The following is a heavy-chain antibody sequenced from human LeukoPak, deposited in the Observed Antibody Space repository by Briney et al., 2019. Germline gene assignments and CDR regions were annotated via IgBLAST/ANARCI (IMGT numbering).Heavy chain of an antibody. CDR2: ISGSGGST. V-gene: IGHV3-23*01. CDR1: GFTFSSYA. D-gene: IGHD6-6*01. CDR3: AKSPVYSSSAYFDY. J-gene: IGHJ4*02. Sequence: GGSLRLSCAASGFTFSSYAMSWVRQAPGKGLEWVSAISGSGGSTNYADSVKGRFTISRDNSKNTLYLQMNSLRAEDTAVYYCAKSPVYSSSAYFDYWGQGTLVTVSS.